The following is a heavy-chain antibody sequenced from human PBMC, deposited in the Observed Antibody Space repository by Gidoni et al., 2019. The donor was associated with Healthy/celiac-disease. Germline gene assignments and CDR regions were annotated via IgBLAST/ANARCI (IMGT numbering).Heavy chain of an antibody. CDR3: ARGVDSSGWYPNWFDP. CDR1: GGSISSYY. J-gene: IGHJ5*02. V-gene: IGHV4-59*01. Sequence: QVQLQESGPGLVKPSETLSLTCTVSGGSISSYYWSWIRQPPGKGLEWIGYIYYSGSTNYNPSLKSRVTISVDTSKNQFSLKLSSVTAADTAVYYCARGVDSSGWYPNWFDPWGQGTLVTVSS. D-gene: IGHD6-19*01. CDR2: IYYSGST.